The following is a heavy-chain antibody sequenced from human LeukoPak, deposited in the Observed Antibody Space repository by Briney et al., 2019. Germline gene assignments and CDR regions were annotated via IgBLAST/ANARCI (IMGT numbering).Heavy chain of an antibody. D-gene: IGHD3-10*01. CDR2: ISYDGSNK. CDR3: TTVSYNYGSGSYYNFYWYFDL. Sequence: GGSLRLSCAASGFTFSSYGMHWVRQAPGKGLEWVAVISYDGSNKYYADSVKGRFTISRDNSKNTLYLQMNSLRAEDTAVYYCTTVSYNYGSGSYYNFYWYFDLWGRGTLVTVSS. J-gene: IGHJ2*01. CDR1: GFTFSSYG. V-gene: IGHV3-30*03.